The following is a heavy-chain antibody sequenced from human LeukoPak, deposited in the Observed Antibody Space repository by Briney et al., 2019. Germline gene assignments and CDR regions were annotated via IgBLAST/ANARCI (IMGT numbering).Heavy chain of an antibody. Sequence: PSGTLSLTCGVSGGSISSTNWWSWVRQPPGQGLEWIGEISLTGLTHYNPSLESRVTMSLDKSKIQLPLNLTSVTAADTALYYCSRENGASSPFGYWGQGILVT. CDR1: GGSISSTNW. J-gene: IGHJ4*02. CDR2: ISLTGLT. CDR3: SRENGASSPFGY. D-gene: IGHD2-8*01. V-gene: IGHV4-4*02.